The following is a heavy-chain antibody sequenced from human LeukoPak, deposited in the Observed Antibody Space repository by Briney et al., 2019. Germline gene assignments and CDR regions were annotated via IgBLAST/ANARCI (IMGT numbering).Heavy chain of an antibody. D-gene: IGHD3-10*01. CDR2: IIPIFGTA. CDR3: ASSSGSYYTPYFDY. Sequence: SSVKVSCKASGGTFSSYAISWVRQAPGQGLDGMGGIIPIFGTANYAQKFQGRVTITADESTSTAYMELSSLRSEDTAVYYCASSSGSYYTPYFDYWGQGTLVTVSS. V-gene: IGHV1-69*13. CDR1: GGTFSSYA. J-gene: IGHJ4*02.